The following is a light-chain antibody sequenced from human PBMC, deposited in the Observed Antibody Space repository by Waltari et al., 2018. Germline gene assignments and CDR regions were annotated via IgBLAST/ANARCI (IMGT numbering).Light chain of an antibody. J-gene: IGLJ2*01. CDR1: KLGNKS. Sequence: SYELTQPPSVSVSPGQTATITCPGAKLGNKSVCWYPHRPGQPPVLVMYYNRYRPSGIPERFFGSNSGNTATLTISGTQAMDEADYYCQAWDSSSAFVFGGGTKLTVL. V-gene: IGLV3-1*01. CDR3: QAWDSSSAFV. CDR2: YNR.